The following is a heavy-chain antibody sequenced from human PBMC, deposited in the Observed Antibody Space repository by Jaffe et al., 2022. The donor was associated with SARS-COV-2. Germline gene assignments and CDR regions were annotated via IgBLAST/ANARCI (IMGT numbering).Heavy chain of an antibody. CDR1: GGSISRGSFY. CDR3: ARDAFGDYGGSYYFEY. D-gene: IGHD4-17*01. V-gene: IGHV4-61*02. CDR2: IYTDGST. J-gene: IGHJ4*02. Sequence: QVQLQESAPGLVKPSQTLSLTCTVSGGSISRGSFYWTWIRQPAGKGLEYIGRIYTDGSTNYNPSLGSRVTISLDTSKNQFSLKLNSVTAADTAVYYCARDAFGDYGGSYYFEYWGQGILITVSS.